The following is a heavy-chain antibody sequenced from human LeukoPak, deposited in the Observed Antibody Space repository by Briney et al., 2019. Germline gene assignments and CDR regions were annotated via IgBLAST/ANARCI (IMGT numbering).Heavy chain of an antibody. J-gene: IGHJ2*01. CDR3: ARGHYYDSSGRYWYFDL. V-gene: IGHV6-1*01. Sequence: SQTLSLTCAISGDSVSSNSAAWNWIRQSPSRGLEWLGRTYYRSKWYNDYAVSVKSRITINPDTSKNQFSLQLNSVTPEDTAVYYGARGHYYDSSGRYWYFDLWGRGTLVTVSS. D-gene: IGHD3-22*01. CDR1: GDSVSSNSAA. CDR2: TYYRSKWYN.